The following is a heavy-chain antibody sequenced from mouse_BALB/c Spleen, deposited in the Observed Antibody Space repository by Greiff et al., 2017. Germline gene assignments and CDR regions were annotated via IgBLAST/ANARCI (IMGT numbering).Heavy chain of an antibody. CDR2: ISSGGGST. J-gene: IGHJ1*01. V-gene: IGHV5-12-1*01. Sequence: DVMLVESGGGLVKPGGSLKLSCAASGFAFSSYDMSWVRQTPEKRLEWVAYISSGGGSTYYPDTVKGRFTISRDNAKNTLYLQMSSLKSEDTAMYYCARHGIYWYFDVWGAGTTVTVSS. D-gene: IGHD1-1*02. CDR1: GFAFSSYD. CDR3: ARHGIYWYFDV.